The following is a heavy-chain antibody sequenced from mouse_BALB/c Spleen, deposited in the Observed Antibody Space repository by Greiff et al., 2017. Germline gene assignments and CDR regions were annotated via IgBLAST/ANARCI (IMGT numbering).Heavy chain of an antibody. D-gene: IGHD1-1*01. J-gene: IGHJ3*01. CDR1: GFSLTSYG. CDR2: IWAGGST. Sequence: VKVVESGPGLVAPSQSLSITCTVSGFSLTSYGVHWVRQPPGKGLEWLGVIWAGGSTNYNSALMSRLSISKDNSKSQVFLKMNSLQTDDTAMYYCARVPYYYGSSPAWFAYWGQGTLVTVSA. CDR3: ARVPYYYGSSPAWFAY. V-gene: IGHV2-9*02.